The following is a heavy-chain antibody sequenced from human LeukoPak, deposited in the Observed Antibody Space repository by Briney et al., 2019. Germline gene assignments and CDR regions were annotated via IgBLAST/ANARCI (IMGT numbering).Heavy chain of an antibody. CDR2: IYPGDSDT. Sequence: ESLKISCKGSGYSFTSYWIGWVRQMPGKGLEWMGIIYPGDSDTRYSPSFQGQVTISADKSISTAYLQWSSLKASDTAMYYCARRNYDILTGYYKDYYYMDVWGKGTTVTVSS. J-gene: IGHJ6*03. D-gene: IGHD3-9*01. CDR1: GYSFTSYW. V-gene: IGHV5-51*01. CDR3: ARRNYDILTGYYKDYYYMDV.